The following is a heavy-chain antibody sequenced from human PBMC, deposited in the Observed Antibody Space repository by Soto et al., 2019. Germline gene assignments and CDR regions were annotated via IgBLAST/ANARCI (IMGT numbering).Heavy chain of an antibody. CDR2: IIPIFGTA. V-gene: IGHV1-69*13. D-gene: IGHD5-12*01. CDR1: GGTFSSYA. J-gene: IGHJ5*02. CDR3: ARGSRGYSGYDFWFDP. Sequence: SVKVSCKASGGTFSSYAISWVRQAPGQGLEWMGGIIPIFGTANYAQKFQGRVTITADESTSTAYMELSSLRSEDTAVYYCARGSRGYSGYDFWFDPWGQGTLVTVSS.